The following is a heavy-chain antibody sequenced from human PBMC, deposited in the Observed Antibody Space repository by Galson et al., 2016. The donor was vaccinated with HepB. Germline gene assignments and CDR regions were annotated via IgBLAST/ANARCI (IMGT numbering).Heavy chain of an antibody. CDR2: IRSSGAAI. J-gene: IGHJ6*02. V-gene: IGHV3-48*03. D-gene: IGHD3-22*01. Sequence: SLRLSCAASGFTVRSYEMNWVRQAPGKGLERVSFIRSSGAAINYADSVKGRFTSSRNNAKNSLYLPMDSLRVEDTAVYYCARHGPHYSDSSGYSHYYAMDVWGQGTTVTVSS. CDR3: ARHGPHYSDSSGYSHYYAMDV. CDR1: GFTVRSYE.